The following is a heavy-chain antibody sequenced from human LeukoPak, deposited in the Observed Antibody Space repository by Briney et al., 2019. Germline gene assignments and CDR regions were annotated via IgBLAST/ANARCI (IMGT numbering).Heavy chain of an antibody. Sequence: AGGSLRLSCAASGFTFDSYAMGWARQAPGKGLEWVSSITRSGVTTFYADSVKGRFTISRDNAKNSLYLQMNSLRAEDTAVYYCARDLVATIVYWGQGTLVTVSS. CDR2: ITRSGVTT. J-gene: IGHJ4*02. V-gene: IGHV3-23*01. CDR3: ARDLVATIVY. CDR1: GFTFDSYA. D-gene: IGHD5-12*01.